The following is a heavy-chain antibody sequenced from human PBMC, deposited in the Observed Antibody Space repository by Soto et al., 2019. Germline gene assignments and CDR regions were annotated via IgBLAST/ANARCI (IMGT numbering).Heavy chain of an antibody. J-gene: IGHJ4*02. V-gene: IGHV3-53*01. Sequence: GGSLRLSCAASGFTVGSNYMSWVRQAPGKGLEWVSLILGGGSTFYADSVKGRFTISRDNSRNTLYLQMNSLRAEDTAVYYCARASGGNPWGYFDYWGQGTLGTVSS. D-gene: IGHD2-15*01. CDR3: ARASGGNPWGYFDY. CDR1: GFTVGSNY. CDR2: ILGGGST.